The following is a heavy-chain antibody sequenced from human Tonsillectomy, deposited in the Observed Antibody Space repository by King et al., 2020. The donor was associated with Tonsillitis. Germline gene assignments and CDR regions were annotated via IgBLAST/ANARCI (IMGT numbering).Heavy chain of an antibody. V-gene: IGHV3-21*01. CDR2: IDSSSSHI. Sequence: VQLVESGGGLVKPGGSLRLSCAASGFTFSSYDLNWVRRAPGKGLEWVSSIDSSSSHIYYADSVKGRFTISRENAKNSLYLQMNSLRGEDTAVYYCARYGGGSFDYWGQGTLVTVSS. CDR3: ARYGGGSFDY. CDR1: GFTFSSYD. D-gene: IGHD3-10*01. J-gene: IGHJ4*02.